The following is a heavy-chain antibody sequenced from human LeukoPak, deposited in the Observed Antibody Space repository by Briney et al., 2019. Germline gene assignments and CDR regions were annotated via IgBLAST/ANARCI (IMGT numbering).Heavy chain of an antibody. V-gene: IGHV3-23*01. CDR2: ISGSGGST. D-gene: IGHD2-15*01. CDR1: GFTFSSYA. Sequence: PGGSLRLSCAASGFTFSSYAMSWVRQAPGKGLEWVSAISGSGGSTYYADSVKGRFTISRDNSKNTLYLQMNSLRAEDTAVYYCAKDRYCSGGSCYEEGHFDYWGQGTLVTVSS. J-gene: IGHJ4*02. CDR3: AKDRYCSGGSCYEEGHFDY.